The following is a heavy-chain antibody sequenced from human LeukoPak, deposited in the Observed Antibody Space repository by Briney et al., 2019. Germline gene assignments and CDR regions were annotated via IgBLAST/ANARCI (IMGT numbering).Heavy chain of an antibody. CDR3: AKDQSTVTPLDYYYGMDV. Sequence: GGSLRLSCATSGFTFTSYGMHWVRQAPGKGLEWVAVISYDGSNKYYADSVKGRFTISRDNSKNTLYLQMNSLRAEDTAVYYCAKDQSTVTPLDYYYGMDVWGQGTTVTVSS. J-gene: IGHJ6*02. D-gene: IGHD4-17*01. CDR2: ISYDGSNK. V-gene: IGHV3-30*18. CDR1: GFTFTSYG.